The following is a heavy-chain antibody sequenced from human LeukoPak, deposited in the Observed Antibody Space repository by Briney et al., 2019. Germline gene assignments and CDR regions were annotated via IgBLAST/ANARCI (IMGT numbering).Heavy chain of an antibody. Sequence: SETLSLTCTVSGDSVSSGSYYWSWIRQPPGKGLEWIGYINYSGSAKYNPSLKSRVTISVDTSKNQFSLRLSSVTAADTALYYCARRYYDYWGQGTLVTVSS. V-gene: IGHV4-61*01. J-gene: IGHJ4*02. CDR3: ARRYYDY. CDR1: GDSVSSGSYY. CDR2: INYSGSA.